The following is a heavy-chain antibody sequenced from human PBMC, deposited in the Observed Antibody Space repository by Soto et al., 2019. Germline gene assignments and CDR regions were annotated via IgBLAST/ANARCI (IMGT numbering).Heavy chain of an antibody. J-gene: IGHJ4*02. Sequence: ASVKVSCKASGYTFTSYGISWVRQAPGQGLEWMGWTSAYNGNTNYAQKLQGRVTMTTDTSTSTAYMELRSLRSDDTAVYYCARVPDPTDYGDYVFLDYWGQGTLVTVSS. V-gene: IGHV1-18*01. D-gene: IGHD4-17*01. CDR1: GYTFTSYG. CDR3: ARVPDPTDYGDYVFLDY. CDR2: TSAYNGNT.